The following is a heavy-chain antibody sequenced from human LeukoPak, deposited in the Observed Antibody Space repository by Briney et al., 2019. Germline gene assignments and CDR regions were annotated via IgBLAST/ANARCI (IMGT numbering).Heavy chain of an antibody. V-gene: IGHV4-38-2*01. CDR2: IYHSGST. CDR1: GYSISSGYY. CDR3: ARRVDIVVVPAANWFDP. Sequence: KPSETLSLTRAVSGYSISSGYYWGWIRQPPGKGLEWIGSIYHSGSTYYNPSLKSRVTISVDTSKNQFSLKLSSVTAADTAVYYCARRVDIVVVPAANWFDPWGQGTLVTVSS. J-gene: IGHJ5*02. D-gene: IGHD2-2*01.